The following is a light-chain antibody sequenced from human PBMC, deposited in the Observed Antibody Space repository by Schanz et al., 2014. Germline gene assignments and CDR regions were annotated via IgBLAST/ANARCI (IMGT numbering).Light chain of an antibody. CDR1: SSDVGGYNY. CDR3: SSYTRSSTQV. V-gene: IGLV2-14*01. Sequence: QSALTQPASVSGSPGQSITISCTGTSSDVGGYNYVSWYQQHPGKAPKLMIYDVSNRPSGVPDRFSGSKSGNTAFLIISGLQPEDEGDYYCSSYTRSSTQVFGGGTKLTVL. CDR2: DVS. J-gene: IGLJ3*02.